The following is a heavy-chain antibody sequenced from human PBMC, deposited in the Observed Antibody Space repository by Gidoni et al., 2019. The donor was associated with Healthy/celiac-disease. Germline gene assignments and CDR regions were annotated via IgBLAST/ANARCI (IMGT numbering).Heavy chain of an antibody. CDR2: IKSKTDGGTT. Sequence: EVQLVESGGGLVKPGGSLSLSCSASAFTFSNAWMRWVRQAPGKGLEWVGRIKSKTDGGTTDYAAPVKGRFTTSRDDSKNTLYLQMNSLKTEDTAVYYCTTGGEIVVVDGFTLWGQGTLVTVSS. J-gene: IGHJ4*02. D-gene: IGHD3-22*01. V-gene: IGHV3-15*01. CDR3: TTGGEIVVVDGFTL. CDR1: AFTFSNAW.